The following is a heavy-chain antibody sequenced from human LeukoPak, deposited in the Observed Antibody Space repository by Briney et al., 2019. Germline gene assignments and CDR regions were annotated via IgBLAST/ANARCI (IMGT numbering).Heavy chain of an antibody. Sequence: PSETPSLTCAVSGGSISSSNWWSWVRQPPGKGLEWIGEIYHSGSNNYNPSLKSRVTISVDKSKNQFSLKLSSVTAADTAVYYCARDPSGSGWRNFDYWGQGTLATVSS. CDR1: GGSISSSNW. CDR2: IYHSGSN. J-gene: IGHJ4*02. V-gene: IGHV4-4*02. D-gene: IGHD6-19*01. CDR3: ARDPSGSGWRNFDY.